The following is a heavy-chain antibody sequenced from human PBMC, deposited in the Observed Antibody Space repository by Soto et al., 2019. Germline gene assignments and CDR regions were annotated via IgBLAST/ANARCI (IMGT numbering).Heavy chain of an antibody. V-gene: IGHV1-24*01. Sequence: QVHLVQSGAEVKKPGASVKVSCKISGNTRTELSIHWVRQAPGKGLEWLGGFDPKEGETIYAQKFQGRFTMTEDTSTDTSFMELISLRSDDTAVYYCAAGNYHERNTSFDAFDIWGQGTMVTVSS. D-gene: IGHD3-22*01. CDR3: AAGNYHERNTSFDAFDI. J-gene: IGHJ3*02. CDR2: FDPKEGET. CDR1: GNTRTELS.